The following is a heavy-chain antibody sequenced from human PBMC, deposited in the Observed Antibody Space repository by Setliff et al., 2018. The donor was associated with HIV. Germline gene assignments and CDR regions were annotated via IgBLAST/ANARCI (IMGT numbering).Heavy chain of an antibody. V-gene: IGHV4-39*01. Sequence: PSETLSLTCTVSGGSISNSRYYWSWIRQPPGKGLEWVGSIYYSGSTYYNPSLKSRVTISVDTSKNQFSRKLSSVTAADAAVYYCASRVYYYDSSGYLREEGFDPWGQGTLVTVSS. CDR3: ASRVYYYDSSGYLREEGFDP. J-gene: IGHJ5*02. CDR1: GGSISNSRYY. D-gene: IGHD3-22*01. CDR2: IYYSGST.